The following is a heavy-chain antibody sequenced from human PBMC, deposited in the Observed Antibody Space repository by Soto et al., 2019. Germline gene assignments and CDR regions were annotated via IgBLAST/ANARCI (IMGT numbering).Heavy chain of an antibody. CDR2: IYHSGST. Sequence: SETLSLTCAVSGGSISSGGYSWSWIRQPPGKGLEWIGYIYHSGSTYYNPSLKSRVTISVDRSKNQFSLKLSSVTAADTAVYYCARESDTAMVRGFDYWGQGIPVTVSS. CDR3: ARESDTAMVRGFDY. D-gene: IGHD5-18*01. V-gene: IGHV4-30-2*01. CDR1: GGSISSGGYS. J-gene: IGHJ4*02.